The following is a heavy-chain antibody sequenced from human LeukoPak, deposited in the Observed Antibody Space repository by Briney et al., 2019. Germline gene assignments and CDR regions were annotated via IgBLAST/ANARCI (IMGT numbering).Heavy chain of an antibody. CDR2: ISSSSSYI. V-gene: IGHV3-21*01. D-gene: IGHD5-18*01. CDR3: ASAYSYGFRY. Sequence: TGGSLRLSCAASGFTFSSYSMNWVRQAPGKGLEWVSSISSSSSYIYYADSVKGRFTISRDNSKNTLYLQMNSLRAEDTAVYYCASAYSYGFRYWGQGTLVTVSS. CDR1: GFTFSSYS. J-gene: IGHJ4*02.